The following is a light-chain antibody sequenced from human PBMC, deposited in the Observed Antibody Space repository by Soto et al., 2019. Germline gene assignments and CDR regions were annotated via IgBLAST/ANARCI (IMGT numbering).Light chain of an antibody. V-gene: IGLV2-8*01. Sequence: QSALTQPPSASGSPGQSVTISCTGTSSDVGGYNYVSWYQQHPGKAPKLMIYEVSKRPSGVPDRFSGSKSGNTASLTVSGIQAEDEADYCCSSYAGSETLFGGGTNLTVL. CDR3: SSYAGSETL. CDR1: SSDVGGYNY. CDR2: EVS. J-gene: IGLJ2*01.